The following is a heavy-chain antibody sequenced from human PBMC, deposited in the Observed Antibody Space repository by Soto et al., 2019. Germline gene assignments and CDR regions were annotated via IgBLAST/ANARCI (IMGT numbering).Heavy chain of an antibody. CDR2: ISYDGSKK. CDR1: GFTFSSYG. CDR3: AKELQVTIFYYYGMDV. Sequence: QEQLVESGGGVVQPGRSLRLSCEASGFTFSSYGMHWVRQAPGKGLEWVAVISYDGSKKYYADSVKGRFTISRDNSKNTLYLQMISLRAEDTAVYFCAKELQVTIFYYYGMDVWGQGTTVTVSS. D-gene: IGHD3-3*01. V-gene: IGHV3-30*18. J-gene: IGHJ6*02.